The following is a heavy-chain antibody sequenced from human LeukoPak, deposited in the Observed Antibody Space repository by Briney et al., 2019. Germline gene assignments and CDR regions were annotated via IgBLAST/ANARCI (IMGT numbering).Heavy chain of an antibody. CDR2: INSGGSST. V-gene: IGHV3-74*01. CDR1: GFTFSSYW. CDR3: ADGYSGYAWDIPPPTH. J-gene: IGHJ4*02. Sequence: GGSLRLSCAASGFTFSSYWMHWVRQAPGKGLVWVSRINSGGSSTSYADSVKGRFTISRDNAKNTLYLQMNSLRAEDTAVYYCADGYSGYAWDIPPPTHWGQGTLVTVSS. D-gene: IGHD5-12*01.